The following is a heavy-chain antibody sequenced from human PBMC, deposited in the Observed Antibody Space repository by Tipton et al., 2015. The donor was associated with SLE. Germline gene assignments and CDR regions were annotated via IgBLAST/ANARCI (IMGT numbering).Heavy chain of an antibody. CDR3: ARDIAAAPHGYFDY. J-gene: IGHJ4*02. D-gene: IGHD6-13*01. CDR1: GFTFSSYE. CDR2: ISSSGSTI. V-gene: IGHV3-48*03. Sequence: SLRLSCAASGFTFSSYEMNWVRQAPGKGLEWVSYISSSGSTIYYADSVKGRFTISRDNAKNSLYLQMNSLRAEDTAVYYCARDIAAAPHGYFDYWGQGTLVTVSS.